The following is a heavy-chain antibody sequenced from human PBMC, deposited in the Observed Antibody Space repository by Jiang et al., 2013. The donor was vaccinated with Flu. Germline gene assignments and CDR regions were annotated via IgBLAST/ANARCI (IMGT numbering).Heavy chain of an antibody. CDR1: YG. CDR2: ISAYNGNT. J-gene: IGHJ5*02. V-gene: IGHV1-18*04. CDR3: AREFSAAQPNWFDP. Sequence: YGISWVATGPLGQGLEWMGWISAYNGNTNYAQKLQGRVTMTTDTSTSTAYMELRSLRSDDTAVYYCAREFSAAQPNWFDPWGQGTLVTVSS. D-gene: IGHD1-14*01.